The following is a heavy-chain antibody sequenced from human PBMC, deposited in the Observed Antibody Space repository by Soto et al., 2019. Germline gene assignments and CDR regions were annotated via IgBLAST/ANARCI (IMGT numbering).Heavy chain of an antibody. V-gene: IGHV3-30-3*01. J-gene: IGHJ4*02. CDR2: ISYDGSNK. CDR3: ARAHRSHRGEDSPSDY. D-gene: IGHD2-15*01. Sequence: QVQLVESGGGVVQPGRSLRLSCAASGFTFSSYAMHWVRQAPGKGLEWVAVISYDGSNKYYADSVKGRFTISRDNSKNTLYMQMTSLRAEDTDVYYCARAHRSHRGEDSPSDYWGQGTLVTVSS. CDR1: GFTFSSYA.